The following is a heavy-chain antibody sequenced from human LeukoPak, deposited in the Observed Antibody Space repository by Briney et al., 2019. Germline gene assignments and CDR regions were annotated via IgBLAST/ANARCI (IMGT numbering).Heavy chain of an antibody. CDR2: IYYRGST. V-gene: IGHV4-39*01. J-gene: IGHJ4*02. Sequence: PSETLSLTCTVSGGSISSSSYYWGWIRQPPGKGLEWIGSIYYRGSTYYKPSLKSRVTISVDTSKNQFSLKLSSVTAADTAVYYCARRSSGTYFGTSDYWGQGTLVTVSS. CDR1: GGSISSSSYY. D-gene: IGHD1-26*01. CDR3: ARRSSGTYFGTSDY.